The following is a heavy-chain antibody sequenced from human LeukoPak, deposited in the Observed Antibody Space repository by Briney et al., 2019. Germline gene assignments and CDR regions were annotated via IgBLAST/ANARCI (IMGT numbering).Heavy chain of an antibody. Sequence: SETLSLTCGVSGGSLSFYYWSWIRQSPGKGLEWIAEISQNGDSNYNMSLKSRVTISLDKSKNQVSLKLSSVTAADTAVYYCARLRYYGSGSYPMTGNWFDPWGQGTLVTVSS. CDR2: ISQNGDS. CDR1: GGSLSFYY. CDR3: ARLRYYGSGSYPMTGNWFDP. D-gene: IGHD3-10*01. V-gene: IGHV4-34*01. J-gene: IGHJ5*02.